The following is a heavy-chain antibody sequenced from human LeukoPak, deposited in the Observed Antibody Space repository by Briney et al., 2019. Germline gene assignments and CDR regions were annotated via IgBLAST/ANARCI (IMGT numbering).Heavy chain of an antibody. V-gene: IGHV3-23*01. CDR2: ITADGGSV. D-gene: IGHD2/OR15-2a*01. Sequence: GGSLSLSCAASGFTFSPYAMYWVRQAPGKGLEWVSGITADGGSVYYPDSVKGRFTMSRDTSKNTLYLQMNSLTAEDTAVYYCAKGPALESRLDQWGQGALVTVSS. CDR3: AKGPALESRLDQ. CDR1: GFTFSPYA. J-gene: IGHJ4*02.